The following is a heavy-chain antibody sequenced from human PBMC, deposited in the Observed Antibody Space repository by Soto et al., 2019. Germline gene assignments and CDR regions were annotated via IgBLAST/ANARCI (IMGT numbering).Heavy chain of an antibody. V-gene: IGHV4-59*13. CDR1: GESMCPLY. CDR3: ARGVYDYWSGYYAGSGLDV. CDR2: IYYSGNT. D-gene: IGHD3-3*01. Sequence: SETLSLTRSVAGESMCPLYWNRIRQSPGKGLEWIGYIYYSGNTNYNPSLKSRVAISVDTSKNQFYLKLSSVTAADTAVYYCARGVYDYWSGYYAGSGLDVWGQGTTVTVSS. J-gene: IGHJ6*02.